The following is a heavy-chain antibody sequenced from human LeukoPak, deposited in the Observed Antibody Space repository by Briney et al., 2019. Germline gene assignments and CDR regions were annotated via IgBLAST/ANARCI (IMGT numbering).Heavy chain of an antibody. CDR3: ARRVAVAGYYFDY. CDR2: IDPSDSYT. Sequence: GKSLKISCKVSGYVFTSYWIVWVRQMPGKVLEWMGRIDPSDSYTNYSPSFQGHVTISADKSISTAYLQWSSLKASDTAMYYCARRVAVAGYYFDYWGQGTLVTVSS. D-gene: IGHD6-19*01. J-gene: IGHJ4*02. CDR1: GYVFTSYW. V-gene: IGHV5-10-1*01.